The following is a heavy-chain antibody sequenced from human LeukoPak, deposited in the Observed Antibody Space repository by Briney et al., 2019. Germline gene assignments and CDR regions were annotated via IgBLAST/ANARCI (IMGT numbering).Heavy chain of an antibody. D-gene: IGHD3-10*01. CDR3: ARASGGGLIDY. CDR1: GGSVSSGSYY. J-gene: IGHJ4*02. CDR2: IYYSGST. V-gene: IGHV4-61*01. Sequence: PSETLSLTCTVSGGSVSSGSYYWSWIRQPPGKGLEWIGYIYYSGSTYYNPSLKSRVTISVDTSKNQFSLKLSSVTAADTAVYYCARASGGGLIDYWGQGTLVTVSS.